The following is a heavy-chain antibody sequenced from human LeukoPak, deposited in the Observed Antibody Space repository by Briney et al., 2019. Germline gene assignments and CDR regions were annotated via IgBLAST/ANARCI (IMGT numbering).Heavy chain of an antibody. Sequence: GESLKISCKGSGYSFTSYWIGWVRQMPGKGLEWMGIIYPGDSDTRYSPSFQGQVTISADKSISTAYLQWSSLTASDTAMYYCASLYLHCSSTSCRSYFDYWGQGTLVTVSS. D-gene: IGHD2-2*01. CDR1: GYSFTSYW. CDR2: IYPGDSDT. J-gene: IGHJ4*02. CDR3: ASLYLHCSSTSCRSYFDY. V-gene: IGHV5-51*01.